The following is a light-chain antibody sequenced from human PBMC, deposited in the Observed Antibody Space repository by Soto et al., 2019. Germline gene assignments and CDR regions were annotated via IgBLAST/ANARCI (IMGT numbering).Light chain of an antibody. CDR2: DAS. Sequence: EIVLTQSPATLSLSPGERATLSCRASQSVRSYLAWYQQKPGQAPRLLIYDASNRASGIPARFSGSGSGTDFTLTISSLEPEDFAVYYCQQRTDRPPWTFGQGTKVESK. CDR1: QSVRSY. CDR3: QQRTDRPPWT. V-gene: IGKV3-11*01. J-gene: IGKJ1*01.